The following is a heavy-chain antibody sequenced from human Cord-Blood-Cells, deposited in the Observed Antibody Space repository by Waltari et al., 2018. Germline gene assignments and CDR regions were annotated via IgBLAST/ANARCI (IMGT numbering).Heavy chain of an antibody. Sequence: QVTLKESGPVLVKPTDTLTLTCTVSGFSLGNARPGVSWIRQPPGKALEWLAHIFSNDEKSYSTSLKSRLTISKDTSKSQVVLTMTNMDPVDTATYYCARRLGDGIDAFDIWGQGTMVTVSS. J-gene: IGHJ3*02. CDR1: GFSLGNARPG. CDR3: ARRLGDGIDAFDI. D-gene: IGHD3-16*01. CDR2: IFSNDEK. V-gene: IGHV2-26*01.